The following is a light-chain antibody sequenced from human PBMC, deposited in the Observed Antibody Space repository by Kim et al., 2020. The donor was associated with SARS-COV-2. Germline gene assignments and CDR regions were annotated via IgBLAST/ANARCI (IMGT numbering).Light chain of an antibody. CDR1: SSDVGAYNF. J-gene: IGLJ1*01. CDR2: DVS. V-gene: IGLV2-14*03. Sequence: GQSLTLSCTGTSSDVGAYNFVSWYQRHPGNAPKLMIYDVSNRPSGVSNRFSASKSGNTASLTISGLQAEDEAEYYCSSYTSSRSYVFGTGTKVTVL. CDR3: SSYTSSRSYV.